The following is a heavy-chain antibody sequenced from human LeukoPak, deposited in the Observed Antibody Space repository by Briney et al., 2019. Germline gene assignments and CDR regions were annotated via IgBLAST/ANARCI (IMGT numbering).Heavy chain of an antibody. D-gene: IGHD3-10*01. CDR1: GFTFGDYG. V-gene: IGHV3-49*04. Sequence: GGSLRLSCAASGFTFGDYGMNWVRQAPGKGLEWVSFIRSKAYGGTTEYAASVKGRFTMSRDDSKSIAYLQMNSLKTEDTAVYYCTGSFGELTFFDYWGQGTLVTVSS. J-gene: IGHJ4*02. CDR2: IRSKAYGGTT. CDR3: TGSFGELTFFDY.